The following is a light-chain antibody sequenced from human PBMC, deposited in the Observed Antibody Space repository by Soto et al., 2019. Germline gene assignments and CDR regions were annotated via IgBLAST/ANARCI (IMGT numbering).Light chain of an antibody. CDR2: EGS. V-gene: IGLV2-23*01. CDR3: CSYAGSSLVV. J-gene: IGLJ2*01. CDR1: SSDVGSYNL. Sequence: QAALTPPASVSGSPGQSITISCTGTSSDVGSYNLVSWYQQHPGKAPKLMIYEGSKRPSGVSNRFSGSKSGNTASLTISGLQAEDEADYYCCSYAGSSLVVFGGGTKVTVL.